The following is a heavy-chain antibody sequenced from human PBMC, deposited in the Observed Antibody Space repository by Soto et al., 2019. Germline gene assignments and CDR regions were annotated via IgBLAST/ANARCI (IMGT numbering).Heavy chain of an antibody. V-gene: IGHV3-21*01. CDR3: ARDLVVRGVVISGYAMDV. Sequence: PGGSLRLSCAASGFTFSSYSMNWVRQAPGKGLEWVSSISRSGSYIYYADSVKGRFTISRDNTKNSLYLQMNSLRAEDTAVYYCARDLVVRGVVISGYAMDVWGQGTTVTGSS. J-gene: IGHJ6*01. CDR1: GFTFSSYS. CDR2: ISRSGSYI. D-gene: IGHD3-10*01.